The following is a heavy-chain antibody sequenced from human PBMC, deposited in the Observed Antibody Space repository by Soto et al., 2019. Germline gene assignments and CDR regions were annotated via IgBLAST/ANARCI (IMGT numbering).Heavy chain of an antibody. Sequence: QVQLVESGGALVKPGGSLRLSCAASGFSFRDYYMSWIRQAPGKGLERISYISGSGNTIYYADSVKGRFIISRDNAKNSLFLQMNSLRADDTAVYYCARDRLPMVVVVMGWFDPWGQGTLVTVSS. CDR2: ISGSGNTI. V-gene: IGHV3-11*01. CDR1: GFSFRDYY. D-gene: IGHD3-22*01. CDR3: ARDRLPMVVVVMGWFDP. J-gene: IGHJ5*02.